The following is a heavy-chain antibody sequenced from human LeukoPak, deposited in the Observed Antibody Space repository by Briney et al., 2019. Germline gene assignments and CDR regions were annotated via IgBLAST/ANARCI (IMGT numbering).Heavy chain of an antibody. V-gene: IGHV3-48*03. CDR2: ISCSGSTK. J-gene: IGHJ4*02. D-gene: IGHD1-26*01. CDR1: GFTFSSYD. Sequence: GGSLRLSCAASGFTFSSYDMNWVRQAPGKGLEWVSYISCSGSTKYYADSVKGRFTISRDNAKNSLYLQMNSLRAEDTAVYYCARELVGAAGSFDYWGQGTLVTVSS. CDR3: ARELVGAAGSFDY.